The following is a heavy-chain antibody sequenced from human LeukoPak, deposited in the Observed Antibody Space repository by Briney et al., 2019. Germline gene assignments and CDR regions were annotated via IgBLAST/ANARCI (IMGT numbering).Heavy chain of an antibody. V-gene: IGHV4-38-2*02. CDR1: GYSIISDYF. Sequence: PSETLSLTCIVSGYSIISDYFWGWVRQPPGKGPEWIGSIFHSGSVFYNPSLRSRVTLSIEPSKNRFSLELTSVTAADTAVYYCAREPKQQPNFIQGYAFDIWGQGTMVTVSS. D-gene: IGHD6-13*01. J-gene: IGHJ3*02. CDR3: AREPKQQPNFIQGYAFDI. CDR2: IFHSGSV.